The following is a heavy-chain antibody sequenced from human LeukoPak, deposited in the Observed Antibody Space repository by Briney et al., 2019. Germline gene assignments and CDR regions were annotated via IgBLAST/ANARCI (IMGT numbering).Heavy chain of an antibody. V-gene: IGHV1-2*02. CDR3: ARVADTAMATNYFDY. CDR2: INPNSGGT. CDR1: GYTFTGYY. Sequence: AASVKVSCKASGYTFTGYYMHRVRQAPGQGLEWMGWINPNSGGTNYAQKFQGRVTMTRDTSISTAYMELSRLRSDDTAVYYCARVADTAMATNYFDYWGQGTLVTVSS. D-gene: IGHD5-18*01. J-gene: IGHJ4*02.